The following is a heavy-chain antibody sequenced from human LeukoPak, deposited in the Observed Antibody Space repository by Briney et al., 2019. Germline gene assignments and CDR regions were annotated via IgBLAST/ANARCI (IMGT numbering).Heavy chain of an antibody. CDR1: GHSFTDYY. CDR2: IYPNSGVT. D-gene: IGHD1-14*01. CDR3: VRDVRAGRNDAFDV. J-gene: IGHJ3*01. Sequence: ASVKVSCKASGHSFTDYYIHWVRQAPGQGLEWMGWIYPNSGVTNYAQSFQGRVTVTRDTSISAAYMDLSSLTSDDTAVYFCVRDVRAGRNDAFDVWGQGTMVTVSS. V-gene: IGHV1-2*02.